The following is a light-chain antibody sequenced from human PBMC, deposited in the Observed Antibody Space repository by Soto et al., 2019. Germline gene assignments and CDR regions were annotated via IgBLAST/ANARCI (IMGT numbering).Light chain of an antibody. Sequence: QSALTQPRSVSGSPGQSVTISCTGTSSDVGGYNYVSWYQQHPGKVPKLMIYDVNKRPSGVPDRFSGSKSGNTASLTISGLQPEDEADYYCCSYAGTYTFGVFGGGTQLTVL. CDR1: SSDVGGYNY. V-gene: IGLV2-11*01. J-gene: IGLJ2*01. CDR2: DVN. CDR3: CSYAGTYTFGV.